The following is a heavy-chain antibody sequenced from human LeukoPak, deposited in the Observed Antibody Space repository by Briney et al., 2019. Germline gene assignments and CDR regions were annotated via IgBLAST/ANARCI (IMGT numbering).Heavy chain of an antibody. J-gene: IGHJ4*02. Sequence: GGSLRLSCAASGFTFSNYWMHWVRQAPGKGLVWVSRINSDGSSRNYADSVKGRFTISRDNAKNTLYLQMNSLRAEDTAVYYCARHHKSYYGSGSYQFDYWGQGTLVTVSS. CDR3: ARHHKSYYGSGSYQFDY. CDR2: INSDGSSR. D-gene: IGHD3-10*01. V-gene: IGHV3-74*01. CDR1: GFTFSNYW.